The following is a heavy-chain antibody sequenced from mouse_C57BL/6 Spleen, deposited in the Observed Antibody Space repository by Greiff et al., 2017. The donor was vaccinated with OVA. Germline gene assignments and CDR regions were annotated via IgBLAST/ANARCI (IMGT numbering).Heavy chain of an antibody. V-gene: IGHV1-72*01. J-gene: IGHJ2*01. CDR3: AMGANIDY. CDR1: GYTFTSYW. CDR2: IDHSSGGT. Sequence: QVQLQQPGAEFVKPGASVKLSCKASGYTFTSYWMHWVQQRPGRGLEWIGRIDHSSGGTKYTEKFKSKATLTADRPSSTAYMQLSRLTSEDPAVYYCAMGANIDYWGQGPTLTVSS. D-gene: IGHD3-1*01.